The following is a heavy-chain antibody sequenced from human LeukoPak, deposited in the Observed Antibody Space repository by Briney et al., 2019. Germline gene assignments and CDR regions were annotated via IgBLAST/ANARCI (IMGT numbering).Heavy chain of an antibody. D-gene: IGHD6-13*01. CDR3: ARGRHSSSWYYYYGMDV. V-gene: IGHV4-34*01. Sequence: PSETLSLTCAVYGGSFSGYYWSWIRQPPGKGLEWIGEINHSGSTNYNPSLKSRVTISVDTSKNQFSLKLSSVTAADTAVYYCARGRHSSSWYYYYGMDVWGKGTTVTVSS. CDR1: GGSFSGYY. CDR2: INHSGST. J-gene: IGHJ6*04.